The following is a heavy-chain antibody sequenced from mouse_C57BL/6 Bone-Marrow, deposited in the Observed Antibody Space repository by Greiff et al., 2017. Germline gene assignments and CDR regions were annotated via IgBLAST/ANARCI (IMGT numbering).Heavy chain of an antibody. CDR1: GYTFTDYN. J-gene: IGHJ2*01. CDR2: INPNNGGT. Sequence: EVQVVESGPELVKPGASVKMSCKASGYTFTDYNMHWVKQSHGKSLEWIGYINPNNGGTSYNQKFKGKATLTVNKSSSTAYMELRSLTSEDSAVYYCARLMYCYDWFDYRGQGTTLTVSS. V-gene: IGHV1-22*01. D-gene: IGHD2-12*01. CDR3: ARLMYCYDWFDY.